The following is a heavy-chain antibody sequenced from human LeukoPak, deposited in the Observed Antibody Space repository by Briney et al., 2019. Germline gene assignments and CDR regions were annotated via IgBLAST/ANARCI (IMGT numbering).Heavy chain of an antibody. V-gene: IGHV4-59*08. J-gene: IGHJ4*02. CDR1: GGSISSYY. Sequence: PSETLSLTCTVSGGSISSYYWSWIRQPPGKGLEWIGYIYYSGSTNYNPSLKSRVTISVDTSKNQFSLKLSSVTAADTAVYYCARQGSYHDILTGYRSFDYWGQGTLVTVSS. CDR2: IYYSGST. CDR3: ARQGSYHDILTGYRSFDY. D-gene: IGHD3-9*01.